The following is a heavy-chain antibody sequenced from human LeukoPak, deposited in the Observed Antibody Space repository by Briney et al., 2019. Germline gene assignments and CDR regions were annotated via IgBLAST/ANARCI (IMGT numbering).Heavy chain of an antibody. CDR3: AKVPNPYSSSWYAGVNY. V-gene: IGHV3-30*02. D-gene: IGHD6-13*01. J-gene: IGHJ4*02. Sequence: TGGSLRLPCAASGFTFSSYGMHWVRQAPGKGLEWVAFIRYDGSNKYYADSVKGRFTISRDNSKNTLYLQMNSLRAEDTAVYYCAKVPNPYSSSWYAGVNYWGQGTLVTVSS. CDR2: IRYDGSNK. CDR1: GFTFSSYG.